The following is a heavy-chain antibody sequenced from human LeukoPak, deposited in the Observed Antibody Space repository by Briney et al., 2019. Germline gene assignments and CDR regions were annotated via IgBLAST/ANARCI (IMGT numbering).Heavy chain of an antibody. CDR3: ARDQPGGGLDY. CDR2: MSYDGGDK. D-gene: IGHD1-14*01. V-gene: IGHV3-30-3*01. CDR1: GFTFSGYA. Sequence: GRSLRLSCAASGFTFSGYAMDWVRQAPGKGLEWVAFMSYDGGDKQYLDSVKGRFPFSRDNSNKTLYLEMNRLTPDDTAVYYCARDQPGGGLDYWGQGILVTVSS. J-gene: IGHJ4*02.